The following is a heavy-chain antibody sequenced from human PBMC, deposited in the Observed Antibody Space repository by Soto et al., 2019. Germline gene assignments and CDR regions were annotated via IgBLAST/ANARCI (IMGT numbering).Heavy chain of an antibody. CDR2: ISAYNGNT. CDR1: GYTFTSYG. Sequence: ASVKVSCTASGYTFTSYGISWVRQAPGQGLEWMGWISAYNGNTNYAQKLQGRVTMTTDTSTSTAYMELRSLGSDDTAVYYCARATNSNIVVVPAATFYYYYMDVWGKGTTVTVSS. V-gene: IGHV1-18*01. CDR3: ARATNSNIVVVPAATFYYYYMDV. D-gene: IGHD2-2*01. J-gene: IGHJ6*03.